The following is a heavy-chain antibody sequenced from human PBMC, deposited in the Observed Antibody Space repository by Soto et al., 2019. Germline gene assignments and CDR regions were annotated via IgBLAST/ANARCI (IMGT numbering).Heavy chain of an antibody. CDR1: GIMFDQHA. D-gene: IGHD3-22*01. CDR3: ARSYYSDSTGYYRTFDY. J-gene: IGHJ4*02. CDR2: VGPSGAST. Sequence: GGTLRRSCAASGIMFDQHAMSWVRLSPGKTLQWPSVVGPSGASTFYADCVRGRFTISRDNSENTLYLQMNSLRAADSALYFCARSYYSDSTGYYRTFDYWGPGTLVTV. V-gene: IGHV3-23*01.